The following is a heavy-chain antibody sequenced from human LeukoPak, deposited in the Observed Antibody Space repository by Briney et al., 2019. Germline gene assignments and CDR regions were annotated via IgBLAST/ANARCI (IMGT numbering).Heavy chain of an antibody. J-gene: IGHJ6*03. CDR1: GFTFSSYS. Sequence: GGSLRLSCAASGFTFSSYSMNWVRQAPGKGLEWVSYISSSSSTIYYADSVKGRFTISRDNAKNSLYLQMNSLRAEDTAVYYCTRGYSSSWQNYYYYYMDVWGKGTTVTVSS. V-gene: IGHV3-48*01. CDR3: TRGYSSSWQNYYYYYMDV. CDR2: ISSSSSTI. D-gene: IGHD6-13*01.